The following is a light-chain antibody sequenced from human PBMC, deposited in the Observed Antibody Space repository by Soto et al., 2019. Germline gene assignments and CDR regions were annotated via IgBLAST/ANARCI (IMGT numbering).Light chain of an antibody. V-gene: IGKV1-39*01. CDR3: QQGYSTPWT. CDR1: QSVTTY. J-gene: IGKJ1*01. CDR2: AIS. Sequence: DIQMTQSPSSLSASVGDRVTITCRASQSVTTYLHWYQQKAGEAPKILSYAISNLQSGVSSRFSGRGSGTDFSLTISTLKPEDFETYYCQQGYSTPWTFGQGTKVDIK.